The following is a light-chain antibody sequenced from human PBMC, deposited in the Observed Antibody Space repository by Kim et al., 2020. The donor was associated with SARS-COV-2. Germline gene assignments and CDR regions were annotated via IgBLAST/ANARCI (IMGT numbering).Light chain of an antibody. J-gene: IGKJ4*01. CDR2: GAS. CDR3: QQYGSSLSLT. V-gene: IGKV3-20*01. Sequence: EIVLTQSPGTLSLSPGERATLSCRASQSVSSSYLAWYQHKPGQAPRLLIYGASSRATGIPDRFSGSGSGTDFILTISRLEPEDFAVYYCQQYGSSLSLTFGGGTKVDIK. CDR1: QSVSSSY.